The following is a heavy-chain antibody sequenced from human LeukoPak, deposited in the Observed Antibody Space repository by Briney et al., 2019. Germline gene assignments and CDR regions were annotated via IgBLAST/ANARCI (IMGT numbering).Heavy chain of an antibody. Sequence: ASVKVSCKASGYTFIGYYMYWVRQAPGQGLEWMGWINPNSGGTNYAQKFQGRVTMTRDTSINTAYMELSRLRSDDTAVHYCARDRIGATWGQGTLVTVSS. CDR1: GYTFIGYY. D-gene: IGHD1-26*01. CDR3: ARDRIGAT. CDR2: INPNSGGT. J-gene: IGHJ4*02. V-gene: IGHV1-2*02.